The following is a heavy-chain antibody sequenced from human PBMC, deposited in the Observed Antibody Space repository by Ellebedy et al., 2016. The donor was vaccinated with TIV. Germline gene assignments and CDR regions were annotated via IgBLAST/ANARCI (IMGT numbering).Heavy chain of an antibody. D-gene: IGHD5-24*01. J-gene: IGHJ6*03. CDR3: ARHWDGYNWDTGDYYYYYMDV. Sequence: SVKVSXXASGGTFSSYAISWVRQAPGQGLEWMGGIIPIFGTANYAQKFQGRVTITADESTSTAYMELSSLRSEDTAVYYCARHWDGYNWDTGDYYYYYMDVWGKGTTVTVSS. CDR2: IIPIFGTA. CDR1: GGTFSSYA. V-gene: IGHV1-69*13.